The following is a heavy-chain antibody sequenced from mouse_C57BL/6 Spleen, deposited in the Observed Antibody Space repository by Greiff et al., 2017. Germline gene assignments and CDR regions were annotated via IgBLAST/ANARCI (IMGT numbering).Heavy chain of an antibody. CDR2: IYPGDGDT. Sequence: VQLQQSGAELVKPGASVKISCKASGYAFSSYWMNWVKQRPGKGLEWIGQIYPGDGDTNYNGKFKGKATLTVDKSSSTAYMQLSSLTSEDSAVYYCAREATVVAREDYFDYWGQGTTLTVSS. CDR3: AREATVVAREDYFDY. J-gene: IGHJ2*01. CDR1: GYAFSSYW. V-gene: IGHV1-80*01. D-gene: IGHD1-1*01.